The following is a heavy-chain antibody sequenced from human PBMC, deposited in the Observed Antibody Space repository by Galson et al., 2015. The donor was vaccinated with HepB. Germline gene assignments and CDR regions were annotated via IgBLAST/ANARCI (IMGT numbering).Heavy chain of an antibody. J-gene: IGHJ3*01. CDR3: ARDSAGVSGAPGGAFDV. CDR2: IIPILAIA. CDR1: GGTFSRYS. Sequence: SVKVSCKASGGTFSRYSINWVRQAPGQGLEWMGGIIPILAIATYAQKFQGRVTITADTSTSTVSMELSSLRSEDTAVYYCARDSAGVSGAPGGAFDVWGQGTIVTVSS. V-gene: IGHV1-69*10. D-gene: IGHD7-27*01.